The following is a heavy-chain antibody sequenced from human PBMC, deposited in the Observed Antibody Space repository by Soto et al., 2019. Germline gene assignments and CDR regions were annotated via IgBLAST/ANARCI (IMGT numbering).Heavy chain of an antibody. Sequence: QVQLQESGPGLVKPSETLSLTCTVSGGSISSYYWSWIRQPPGKGLEWIGYIYYSGSTNYNPSLKSRVTISVDTSKNQFFLKLSSVTAADTAVYYCARDTAAGSYYYYGMDVWGQGTTVTVSS. CDR1: GGSISSYY. J-gene: IGHJ6*02. CDR2: IYYSGST. D-gene: IGHD6-13*01. CDR3: ARDTAAGSYYYYGMDV. V-gene: IGHV4-59*01.